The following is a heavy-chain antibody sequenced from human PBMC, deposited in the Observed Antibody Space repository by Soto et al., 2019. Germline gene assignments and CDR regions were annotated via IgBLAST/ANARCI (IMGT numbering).Heavy chain of an antibody. Sequence: EVHLVESGGGLVKPGGSLRLSCAVSGFTFSSCTMNWVRQAPGKGLEWVSSISPSTSHIYYADSVKGRFTISRDNAKNSLFLQMNSLRAGDKAVYYCSGCSGGACHQNYGMDVWGQGTTVTVSS. CDR1: GFTFSSCT. V-gene: IGHV3-21*01. CDR3: SGCSGGACHQNYGMDV. J-gene: IGHJ6*02. D-gene: IGHD2-15*01. CDR2: ISPSTSHI.